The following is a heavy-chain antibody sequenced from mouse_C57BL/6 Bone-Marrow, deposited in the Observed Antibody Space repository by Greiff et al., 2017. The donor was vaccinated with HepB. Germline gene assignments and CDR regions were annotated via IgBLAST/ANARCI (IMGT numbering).Heavy chain of an antibody. CDR2: IYIGNGYT. CDR3: ARPSYYYGSSYGGFFDY. CDR1: GYTFTSYG. V-gene: IGHV1-58*01. D-gene: IGHD1-1*01. J-gene: IGHJ2*01. Sequence: VQLKESGAELVRPGSSVKMSCKTSGYTFTSYGINWVKQRPGQGLEWIGYIYIGNGYTEYNEKFKGKATLTSDTSSSTAYMQLSSLTSEDSAIYFCARPSYYYGSSYGGFFDYWGQGTTLTVSS.